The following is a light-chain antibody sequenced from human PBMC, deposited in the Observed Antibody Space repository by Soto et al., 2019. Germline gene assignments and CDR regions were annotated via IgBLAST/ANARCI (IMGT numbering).Light chain of an antibody. CDR3: QQYHNWPPQYT. CDR1: QTISSN. CDR2: GAS. J-gene: IGKJ2*01. V-gene: IGKV3-15*01. Sequence: EIVMTQSPATLSVSPGERATLSCRASQTISSNLAWDQQKPGQSPRLLIHGASTRATGVPARFSGRWYGPDFPLPISSLQSEDFAVYYCQQYHNWPPQYTFGQGTKLQIK.